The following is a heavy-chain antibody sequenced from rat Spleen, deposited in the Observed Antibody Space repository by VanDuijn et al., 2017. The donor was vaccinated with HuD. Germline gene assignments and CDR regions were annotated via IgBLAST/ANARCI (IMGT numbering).Heavy chain of an antibody. CDR1: GFTFSDYN. Sequence: EVQLVESDGGLVQPGRSLKLSCAASGFTFSDYNMAWVRQAPKKGLEWVATISSGGGGTYYPDSVKGRFTISRDNAKSTLYLRMDSLRSEDTATYYCARQDTSGYSNWFAYWGQGTLVTVSS. D-gene: IGHD4-3*01. J-gene: IGHJ3*01. V-gene: IGHV5-7*01. CDR3: ARQDTSGYSNWFAY. CDR2: ISSGGGGT.